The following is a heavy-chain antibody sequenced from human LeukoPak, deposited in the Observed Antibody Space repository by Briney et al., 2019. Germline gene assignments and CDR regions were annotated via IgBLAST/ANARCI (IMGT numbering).Heavy chain of an antibody. CDR3: ARDPNILMGANFHS. D-gene: IGHD1-26*01. Sequence: PGGSLRLSCAASGFTLSADWMNWVRQAPGKGLEWVANINQDESKKYYVDSVKGRFTISRDNAKNSLYLQMDSLRAEDTAVYYCARDPNILMGANFHSWGQGTLVTVSS. CDR2: INQDESKK. CDR1: GFTLSADW. J-gene: IGHJ4*02. V-gene: IGHV3-7*01.